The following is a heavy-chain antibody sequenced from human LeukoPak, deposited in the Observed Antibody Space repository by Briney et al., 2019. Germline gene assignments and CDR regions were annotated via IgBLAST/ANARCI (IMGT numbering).Heavy chain of an antibody. D-gene: IGHD4-17*01. V-gene: IGHV3-23*01. J-gene: IGHJ3*02. CDR2: ISMSGGST. CDR1: GFTFSSYA. CDR3: ARDRGGMTTVPPHAFDI. Sequence: GGSLRLSCASSGFTFSSYAMSWVRQAPGEGLEWVSTISMSGGSTYSADSMKGRFTISRDNSKNTLYLQMNSLRAEDTAVYYCARDRGGMTTVPPHAFDIWGQGTMVTVSS.